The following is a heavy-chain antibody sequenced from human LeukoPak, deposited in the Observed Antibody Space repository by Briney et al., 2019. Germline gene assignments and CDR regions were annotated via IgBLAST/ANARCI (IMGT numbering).Heavy chain of an antibody. CDR3: ARLSFNGY. CDR2: INHSGST. CDR1: GGSFSGYY. J-gene: IGHJ4*02. V-gene: IGHV4-34*01. D-gene: IGHD2-8*01. Sequence: SETLSLTCAVYGGSFSGYYWSWIRQPPGKGLEWIGEINHSGSTNYNPSLKSRVTISVDTSKNQFSLKLSSVTAADTAVYYCARLSFNGYWGQGTLVTVSS.